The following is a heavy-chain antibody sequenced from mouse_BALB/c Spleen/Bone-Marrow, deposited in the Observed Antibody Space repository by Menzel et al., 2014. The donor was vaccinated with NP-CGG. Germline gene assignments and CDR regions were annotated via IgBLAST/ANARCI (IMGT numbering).Heavy chain of an antibody. CDR3: ARSGYGNYAWFPY. V-gene: IGHV1-12*01. J-gene: IGHJ3*01. D-gene: IGHD2-10*02. CDR2: VYPGNGNT. Sequence: QVQLQQPGAELVKPGASVMMSCKASGYTFTSYNIHWVRQTPGLGLEWIGAVYPGNGNTSYNQRFKGKATLTADKSSXTAYMRFSSLTSEDSAVYFCARSGYGNYAWFPYWGQGTLVTVSA. CDR1: GYTFTSYN.